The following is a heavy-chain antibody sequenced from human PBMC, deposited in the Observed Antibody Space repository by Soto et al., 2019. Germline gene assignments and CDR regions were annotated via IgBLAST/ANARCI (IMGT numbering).Heavy chain of an antibody. CDR1: GFTFSSYG. V-gene: IGHV3-30*18. Sequence: GGSLRLSCAASGFTFSSYGMHWVRQAPGKGLEWVAVISYDGSNKYYADSVKGRFTISRDNSKNTLYLQMNSLRAEDTAVYYCAKDRASSGYYLYYYGMDVWGQGTTVTVSS. D-gene: IGHD3-22*01. CDR3: AKDRASSGYYLYYYGMDV. J-gene: IGHJ6*02. CDR2: ISYDGSNK.